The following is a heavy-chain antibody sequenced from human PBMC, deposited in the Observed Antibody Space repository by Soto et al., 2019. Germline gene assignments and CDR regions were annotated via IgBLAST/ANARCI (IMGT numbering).Heavy chain of an antibody. D-gene: IGHD3-10*01. J-gene: IGHJ2*01. V-gene: IGHV4-34*01. CDR1: GGSFSGYY. CDR3: ARGRGDGYNQHWYFDL. Sequence: QVHLQQWGAGLLKPSETLSLTCAVYGGSFSGYYWSWIRPPPGKGLEWIGEINHSGSTNYNPSLKSRVSISVGTSNNQFSLKLSSVTAADTAVYYCARGRGDGYNQHWYFDLWGRGTLVTVSS. CDR2: INHSGST.